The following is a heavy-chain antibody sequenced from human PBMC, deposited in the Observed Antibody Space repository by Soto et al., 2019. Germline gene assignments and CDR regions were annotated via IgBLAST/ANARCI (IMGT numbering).Heavy chain of an antibody. CDR3: AREVRDDSSGYLSQSVLDY. Sequence: QVQLVESGGGVVQPGRSLRLSCAASGFTFSSYAMHWVRQAPCKGLERVAVISYDGSNKYYADSVNGRFTISRDNSKNPLYLQMNSLRDEDTAVYYCAREVRDDSSGYLSQSVLDYWGQGTVVTVSS. D-gene: IGHD3-22*01. J-gene: IGHJ4*02. V-gene: IGHV3-30-3*01. CDR2: ISYDGSNK. CDR1: GFTFSSYA.